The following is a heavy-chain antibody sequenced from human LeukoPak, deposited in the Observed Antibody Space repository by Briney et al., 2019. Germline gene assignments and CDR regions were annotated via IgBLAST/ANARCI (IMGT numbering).Heavy chain of an antibody. CDR2: IYYSGST. D-gene: IGHD3-22*01. Sequence: PSQTLSLTCTVSGGSISSGGYYWSWIRQHPGKGLEWIGYIYYSGSTYYNPSLKSRVTISVDTSKNQFSLKLSSVTAADTAVYYCARGGDYYYDSSGYYSVPFDYWGQGTLVTVSS. CDR3: ARGGDYYYDSSGYYSVPFDY. J-gene: IGHJ4*02. CDR1: GGSISSGGYY. V-gene: IGHV4-31*03.